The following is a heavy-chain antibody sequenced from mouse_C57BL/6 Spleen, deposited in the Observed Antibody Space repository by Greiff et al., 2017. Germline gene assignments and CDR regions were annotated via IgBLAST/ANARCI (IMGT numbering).Heavy chain of an antibody. CDR3: ARRKLGRAMDY. CDR2: IDPSDSET. Sequence: QVQLQQPGAELVRPGSSVKLSCKASGYTFTSYWMHWVKQRPIQGLEWIGNIDPSDSETHYNQKFKDKATLTVDKSSSTAYMQLSSLTSEDSAVYYCARRKLGRAMDYGGQGTSVTVSS. CDR1: GYTFTSYW. D-gene: IGHD4-1*01. J-gene: IGHJ4*01. V-gene: IGHV1-52*01.